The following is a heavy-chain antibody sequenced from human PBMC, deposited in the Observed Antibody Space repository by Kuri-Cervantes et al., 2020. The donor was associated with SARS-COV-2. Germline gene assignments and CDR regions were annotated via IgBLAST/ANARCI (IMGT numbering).Heavy chain of an antibody. CDR2: ISYDGSNK. CDR1: GFTFSSYG. D-gene: IGHD6-6*01. V-gene: IGHV3-30*18. J-gene: IGHJ4*02. CDR3: AKGKCIAAGSEAFDY. Sequence: GGSLRLSCAASGFTFSSYGMHWVRQAPGKGLEWVAVISYDGSNKYYADSVKGRFTISRGNSKNTKYLQMNSLRAEDTAVYYCAKGKCIAAGSEAFDYWGQGTMVTVSS.